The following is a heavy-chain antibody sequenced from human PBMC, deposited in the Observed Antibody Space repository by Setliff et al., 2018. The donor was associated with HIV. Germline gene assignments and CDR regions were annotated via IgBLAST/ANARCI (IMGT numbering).Heavy chain of an antibody. J-gene: IGHJ4*02. Sequence: PGESLKISCKASGYTFTSNWIGWVRQVPGKGLEWMGIIDPRDSETRYSPSFEGQVTVSVDRSINTAYLHWSSLKASDTAMYYCVRRQQRQQNAIESWGPGTLVTVSS. CDR1: GYTFTSNW. D-gene: IGHD6-25*01. CDR2: IDPRDSET. V-gene: IGHV5-51*01. CDR3: VRRQQRQQNAIES.